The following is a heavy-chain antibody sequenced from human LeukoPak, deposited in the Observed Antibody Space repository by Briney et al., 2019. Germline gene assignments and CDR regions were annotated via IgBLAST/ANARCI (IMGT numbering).Heavy chain of an antibody. CDR2: VNLGGTDT. D-gene: IGHD6-19*01. CDR3: VAVARNFQFDY. V-gene: IGHV3-74*01. J-gene: IGHJ4*02. CDR1: GFTFSGFW. Sequence: GASLRLSCAASGFTFSGFWMYWVRQLPGKGPVWVSRVNLGGTDTVYADSVRGRFTISRDNAKNTLYLQMNSLRVEDTAVYYCVAVARNFQFDYWGQGPLVTVSS.